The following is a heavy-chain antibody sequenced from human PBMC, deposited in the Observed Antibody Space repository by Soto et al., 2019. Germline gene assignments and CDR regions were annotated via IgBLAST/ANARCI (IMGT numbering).Heavy chain of an antibody. CDR1: GFTFSNYA. J-gene: IGHJ4*02. CDR2: IRGSAGTP. Sequence: EVQLLESGGGLVQPGGSLRLSCAASGFTFSNYAMNWVRQAPGKGLEWVASIRGSAGTPYYADSVRGRFTISRDNSKNTRSLQMNSLRVEDTAVYYCAKDRDYFDYWVQRALVTVSS. V-gene: IGHV3-23*01. CDR3: AKDRDYFDY.